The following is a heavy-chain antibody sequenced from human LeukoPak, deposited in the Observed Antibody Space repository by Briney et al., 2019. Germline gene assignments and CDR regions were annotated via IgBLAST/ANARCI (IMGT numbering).Heavy chain of an antibody. D-gene: IGHD2-2*01. Sequence: SETLSLTCAVYGGSFSGYYWSWIRQPPGKGLEWIGEINHSGSTNYNPSLKSRVTISVDTSKNQFSLKLSSVTAADTAVYYCARFKYIVVVPAGFDYLGQGTLVTVSS. CDR1: GGSFSGYY. CDR3: ARFKYIVVVPAGFDY. J-gene: IGHJ4*02. CDR2: INHSGST. V-gene: IGHV4-34*01.